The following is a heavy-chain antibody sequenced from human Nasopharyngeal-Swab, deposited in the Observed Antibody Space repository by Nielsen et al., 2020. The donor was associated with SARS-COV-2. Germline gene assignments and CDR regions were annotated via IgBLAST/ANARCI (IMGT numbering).Heavy chain of an antibody. J-gene: IGHJ4*02. D-gene: IGHD1-26*01. CDR2: INSDGRTT. CDR3: VRGAGGNYYGVDY. V-gene: IGHV3-74*01. Sequence: GESLKISCAASGFTFSSYWMHRVRQAPGKGLLWVSRINSDGRTTSYADSVKGRFTISRDNAKNTLYLQMNSLRAEDTAVYYCVRGAGGNYYGVDYWGQGTLVTVSS. CDR1: GFTFSSYW.